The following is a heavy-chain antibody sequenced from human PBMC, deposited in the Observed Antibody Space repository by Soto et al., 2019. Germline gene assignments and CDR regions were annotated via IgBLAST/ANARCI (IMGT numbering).Heavy chain of an antibody. J-gene: IGHJ6*02. CDR3: ARGTGSEDIVATITDYPYYYGMDV. CDR2: IIPMFGTA. Sequence: QVQLVQSGAEVKKPGSSVKVSCKASGGTFSSYAISWVRQAPGQGLEWMGGIIPMFGTANYAQKFQGRVTITADESTSTAYMELSSLRSEDTAVYYCARGTGSEDIVATITDYPYYYGMDVWGQGTTVTVSS. V-gene: IGHV1-69*01. D-gene: IGHD5-12*01. CDR1: GGTFSSYA.